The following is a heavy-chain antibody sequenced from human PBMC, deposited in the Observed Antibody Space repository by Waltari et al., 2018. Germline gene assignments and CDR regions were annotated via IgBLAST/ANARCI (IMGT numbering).Heavy chain of an antibody. J-gene: IGHJ4*02. Sequence: EVQLVQSGAEVKKPGATVKISCKASGYTFTDYSMPWVQQAPGKGLEWMGRVDPEDGETIYAEKFQGRVTITADTSTDTAYMELSSLRSEDTAVYYCARDDYGDYVFFDYWGQGTLVTVSS. CDR3: ARDDYGDYVFFDY. D-gene: IGHD4-17*01. V-gene: IGHV1-69-2*01. CDR1: GYTFTDYS. CDR2: VDPEDGET.